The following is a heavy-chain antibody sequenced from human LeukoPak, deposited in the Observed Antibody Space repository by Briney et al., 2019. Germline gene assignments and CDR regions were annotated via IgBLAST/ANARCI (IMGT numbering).Heavy chain of an antibody. CDR2: IYYSGST. J-gene: IGHJ4*02. CDR1: GGPISSYY. CDR3: ARDEGIYGPGSAGFDY. Sequence: SETLSLTRTVSGGPISSYYWSWIRQPPGKGLEWIGYIYYSGSTYYNPSLKSRVTISVDTSKNQFPLRLSSVTAADTAVYYCARDEGIYGPGSAGFDYWGQGTLVTVSS. V-gene: IGHV4-59*12. D-gene: IGHD3-10*01.